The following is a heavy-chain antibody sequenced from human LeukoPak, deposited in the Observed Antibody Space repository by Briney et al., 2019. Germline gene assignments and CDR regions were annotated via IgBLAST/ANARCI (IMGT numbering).Heavy chain of an antibody. J-gene: IGHJ4*02. CDR1: GFIFSTYW. CDR3: TTGWGTSSYGDDH. D-gene: IGHD6-6*01. V-gene: IGHV3-23*01. CDR2: ITYIGAAT. Sequence: GGSLRLSWAAAGFIFSTYWMSWVRQAPGKGLEWVSSITYIGAATYYAGSVKGRFTISRDNPKTTLSVQMTSLRAEDTAVYYCTTGWGTSSYGDDHWGEGTLVTVSS.